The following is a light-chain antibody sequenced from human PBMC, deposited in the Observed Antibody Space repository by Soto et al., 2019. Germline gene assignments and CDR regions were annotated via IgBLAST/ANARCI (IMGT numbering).Light chain of an antibody. CDR3: SSYTSSSTLV. V-gene: IGLV2-14*01. J-gene: IGLJ2*01. CDR2: XXX. Sequence: QSALTQPASVSGSPGQSITISCTGTSSDVGGYNYVSWYQQHPGKAPKLMIXXXXXXXXXXXXXXXGSKSGNTASLTISGXXXXXXXXXYCSSYTSSSTLVFGGGTKLTVL. CDR1: SSDVGGYNY.